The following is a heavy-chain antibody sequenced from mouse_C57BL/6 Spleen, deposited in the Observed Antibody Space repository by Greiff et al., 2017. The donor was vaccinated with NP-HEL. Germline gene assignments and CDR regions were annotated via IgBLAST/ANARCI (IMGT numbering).Heavy chain of an antibody. CDR2: ISNLAYSI. CDR3: ARQYDGYFLFDY. CDR1: GFTFSDYG. D-gene: IGHD2-3*01. J-gene: IGHJ2*01. V-gene: IGHV5-15*01. Sequence: DVHLVESGGGLVQPGGSLKLSCAASGFTFSDYGMAWVRQAPRKGPEWVAFISNLAYSIYYADTVTGRFTISRENAKNTLYLEMSSLRSEDTAMYYCARQYDGYFLFDYWGQGTTLTVSS.